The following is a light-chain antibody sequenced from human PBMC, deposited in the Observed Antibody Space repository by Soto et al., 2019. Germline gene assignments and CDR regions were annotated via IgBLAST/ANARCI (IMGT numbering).Light chain of an antibody. V-gene: IGLV2-23*01. CDR3: CAYAGDRTWV. CDR1: SSDVGNYNL. Sequence: SALTQPASVSGSPGQSITISCTGTSSDVGNYNLVSWYQQHPGEAPKLLIYEGSKRPSGVSNRFSGSKFGNTASLTISGLQSEDEVDYYCCAYAGDRTWVFGGGNTLPVL. CDR2: EGS. J-gene: IGLJ3*02.